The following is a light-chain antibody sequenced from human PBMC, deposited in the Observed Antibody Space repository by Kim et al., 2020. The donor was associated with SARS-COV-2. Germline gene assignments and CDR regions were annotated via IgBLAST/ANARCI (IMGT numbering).Light chain of an antibody. J-gene: IGLJ1*01. CDR3: QAWDSSTEV. Sequence: SYELTQPPSVSVSPGQTASITCSGDKLGDKYACWYQQKPGQFPVLVIYQDSKRPSGIPERFSGPNSGNTATLPISGTQAMDEADYYCQAWDSSTEVFGTG. V-gene: IGLV3-1*01. CDR2: QDS. CDR1: KLGDKY.